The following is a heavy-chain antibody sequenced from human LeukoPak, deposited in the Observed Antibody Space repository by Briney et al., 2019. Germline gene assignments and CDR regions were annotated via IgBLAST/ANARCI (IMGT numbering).Heavy chain of an antibody. Sequence: ASVKVSCKASGYTFTGYYIHWVRQAPGQGLEWMGWINPNSGGTKYAQKFQGRVTMTRDTSTSTVYMELSRLRSDDTAVYYCARDLGQLLYFNWFDPWGQGTLVTVSS. CDR3: ARDLGQLLYFNWFDP. D-gene: IGHD3-10*01. CDR1: GYTFTGYY. J-gene: IGHJ5*02. CDR2: INPNSGGT. V-gene: IGHV1-2*02.